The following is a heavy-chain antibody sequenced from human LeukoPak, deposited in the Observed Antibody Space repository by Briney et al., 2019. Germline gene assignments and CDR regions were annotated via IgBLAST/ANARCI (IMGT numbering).Heavy chain of an antibody. D-gene: IGHD6-25*01. Sequence: SVKVSCKASGGTFSSSAISWVRQAPGQGLEWMGGIIPIFGIPDSAQKFQGRLTITADESTTTAYMELSSLRSDDTAIYYCGLSGNYYYYYMDVWGKGTTVTISS. CDR1: GGTFSSSA. J-gene: IGHJ6*03. V-gene: IGHV1-69*01. CDR2: IIPIFGIP. CDR3: GLSGNYYYYYMDV.